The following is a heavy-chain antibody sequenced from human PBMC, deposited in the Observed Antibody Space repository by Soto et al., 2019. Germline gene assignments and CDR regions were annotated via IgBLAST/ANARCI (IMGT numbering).Heavy chain of an antibody. Sequence: GESLKISCKGSGYSFTSYWIGWVRQMPGKGLEWMGIIYPGDSDTRYSPSFQGQVTISADKSISTAYLQWSSLKASDTAMYYCARHPIAVAGTFYYYGMDVWGQGTTVTVSS. CDR1: GYSFTSYW. CDR2: IYPGDSDT. J-gene: IGHJ6*02. D-gene: IGHD6-19*01. V-gene: IGHV5-51*01. CDR3: ARHPIAVAGTFYYYGMDV.